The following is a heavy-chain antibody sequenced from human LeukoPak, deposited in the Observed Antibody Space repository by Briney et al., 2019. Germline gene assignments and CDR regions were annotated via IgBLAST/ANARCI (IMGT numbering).Heavy chain of an antibody. D-gene: IGHD6-19*01. V-gene: IGHV3-30*02. CDR2: IRYDGSNK. Sequence: GGSLRLSCAASGFTFSSYGMHWVRQAPGKGLEWVAFIRYDGSNKYYADSVKGRFTISRDNSKNTLYLQMDSLRAEDTAVYYCARVGKRRAVAGGDYWGQGTLVTVSS. CDR3: ARVGKRRAVAGGDY. J-gene: IGHJ4*02. CDR1: GFTFSSYG.